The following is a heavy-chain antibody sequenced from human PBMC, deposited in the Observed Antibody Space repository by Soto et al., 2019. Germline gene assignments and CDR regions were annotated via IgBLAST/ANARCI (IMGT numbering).Heavy chain of an antibody. V-gene: IGHV3-53*02. CDR1: GFSVSSNY. CDR2: IYSGGTT. D-gene: IGHD1-26*01. Sequence: EVQLVETGGGMIQPGGSLRLSCAVSGFSVSSNYMSWVRQAPGKGLEWVSLIYSGGTTSYADSVKGRFIISRDSSKNTLFLQMNNLRVEDTAVYYCARRYIVGVTGDYWGQGTLVTVSS. J-gene: IGHJ4*02. CDR3: ARRYIVGVTGDY.